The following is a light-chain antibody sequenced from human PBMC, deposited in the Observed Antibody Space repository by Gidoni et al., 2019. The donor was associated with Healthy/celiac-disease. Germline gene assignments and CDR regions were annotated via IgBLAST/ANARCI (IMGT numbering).Light chain of an antibody. Sequence: EIVLTQSPATLSLSPGERATLSCRASQSVSSYLAWYQQKPGQVPRLLIYDASNRATGIPARFSGSGSGTDFTLTISSLDPEDFAVYYCQQRSNWPPMYTFGQGTKLEIK. CDR1: QSVSSY. J-gene: IGKJ2*01. CDR3: QQRSNWPPMYT. CDR2: DAS. V-gene: IGKV3-11*01.